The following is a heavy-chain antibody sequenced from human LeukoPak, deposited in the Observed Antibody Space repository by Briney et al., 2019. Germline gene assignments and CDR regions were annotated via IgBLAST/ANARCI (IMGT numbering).Heavy chain of an antibody. D-gene: IGHD6-13*01. CDR1: GFTLSSYW. J-gene: IGHJ6*02. V-gene: IGHV3-74*01. CDR2: IDPDGSTT. Sequence: GGSLRLSCAASGFTLSSYWMHWVRHAPGEGLVWVSRIDPDGSTTNYADSVKGRFTTSRDNAKNTLYLQMNSLRAEDTALYYCTRVQAGRAGLMDVWGRGTTVTVSS. CDR3: TRVQAGRAGLMDV.